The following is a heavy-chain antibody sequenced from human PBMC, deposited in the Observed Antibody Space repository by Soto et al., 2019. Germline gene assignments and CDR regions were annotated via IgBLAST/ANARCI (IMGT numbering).Heavy chain of an antibody. D-gene: IGHD4-17*01. CDR2: IYYSGST. CDR1: GGSISSSSYY. CDR3: ARGFSPINYGDYSQFDY. Sequence: SETLSLTCTVSGGSISSSSYYWGWIRQPPGKGLEWIGSIYYSGSTYYNPSLKSRFTISVDTSKNQFSLKLSSVTAADTAVYYYARGFSPINYGDYSQFDYWGQGTQVTVSS. V-gene: IGHV4-39*01. J-gene: IGHJ4*02.